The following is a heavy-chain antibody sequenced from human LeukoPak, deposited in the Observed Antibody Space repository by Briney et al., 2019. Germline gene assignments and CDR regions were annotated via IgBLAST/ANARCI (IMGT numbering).Heavy chain of an antibody. V-gene: IGHV3-9*03. CDR3: AKGGVGSYYYYYRDV. D-gene: IGHD1-26*01. CDR1: GFTFDDYA. Sequence: GGSLRLSCAASGFTFDDYAMHWVRQAPGKGLEWVSGISWNSGSIGYADSVKGRFTISRDNAKNSLYLQMNSLRAEDMALYYCAKGGVGSYYYYYRDVWGKGTTVSV. CDR2: ISWNSGSI. J-gene: IGHJ6*03.